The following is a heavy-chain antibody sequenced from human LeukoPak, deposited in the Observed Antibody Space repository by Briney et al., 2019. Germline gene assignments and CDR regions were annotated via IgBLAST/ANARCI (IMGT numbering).Heavy chain of an antibody. CDR1: GFTFDDYA. Sequence: GRSLRLSCAASGFTFDDYAMHWVRQAPGKGLEWVSGISWNSGSIVYADSVKGRFTISRDNAKNSLYLQMNSLRAEDTALYYCAKDRGDYGDTRGRTSPRYYYYGMDVWGQGTTVTVSS. CDR3: AKDRGDYGDTRGRTSPRYYYYGMDV. V-gene: IGHV3-9*01. D-gene: IGHD4-17*01. CDR2: ISWNSGSI. J-gene: IGHJ6*02.